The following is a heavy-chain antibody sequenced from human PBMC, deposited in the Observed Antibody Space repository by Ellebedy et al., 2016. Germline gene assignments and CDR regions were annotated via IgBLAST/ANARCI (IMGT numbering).Heavy chain of an antibody. CDR3: VTRHNGAFDF. J-gene: IGHJ3*01. D-gene: IGHD1-14*01. CDR2: IYGGGTS. V-gene: IGHV3-53*01. CDR1: GFSVTSND. Sequence: GGSLRLSXAASGFSVTSNDMGWVRQAPGKGLELVSLIYGGGTSYYAESVKGRFTISRDNSKKTLYLQMSGLGAEDTAVYYCVTRHNGAFDFWGQGTMVTVSS.